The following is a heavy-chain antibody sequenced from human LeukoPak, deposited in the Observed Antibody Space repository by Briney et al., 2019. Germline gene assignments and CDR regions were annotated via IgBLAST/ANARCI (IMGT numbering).Heavy chain of an antibody. D-gene: IGHD6-13*01. CDR3: ARGRWIAAACRQGYMDD. Sequence: GGSLRLSCAASGFTFSDYYMSWIRQAPGRGLEWVSYISSSGSTIYYADSVKGRFTISRDNAKNSLYLQMNSLRAEDTAVYYCARGRWIAAACRQGYMDDWGKGTTVTVSS. CDR1: GFTFSDYY. J-gene: IGHJ6*03. V-gene: IGHV3-11*01. CDR2: ISSSGSTI.